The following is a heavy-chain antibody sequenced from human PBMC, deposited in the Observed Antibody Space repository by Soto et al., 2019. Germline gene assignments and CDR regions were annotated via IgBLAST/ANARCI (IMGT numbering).Heavy chain of an antibody. V-gene: IGHV5-10-1*01. D-gene: IGHD3-22*01. Sequence: GESLKISCKGSGYSLAGYWITWVRQKPGKGPEWMGRIDPSDSQTYYSPSFRGHVTISVTKSITTVFLQWSSLRASDTAMYYCARQIYDSDTGPNFQYYFDSWGQGTPVTVSS. CDR1: GYSLAGYW. CDR3: ARQIYDSDTGPNFQYYFDS. J-gene: IGHJ4*02. CDR2: IDPSDSQT.